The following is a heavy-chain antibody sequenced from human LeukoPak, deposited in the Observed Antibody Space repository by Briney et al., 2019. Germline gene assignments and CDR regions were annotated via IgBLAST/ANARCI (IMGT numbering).Heavy chain of an antibody. V-gene: IGHV3-74*01. CDR1: GFTFSSYW. J-gene: IGHJ5*02. CDR2: INGDGSST. Sequence: GGSLRLSCAASGFTFSSYWMHWVRQAPGKGLVWVSRINGDGSSTNYADSVKGRFTISRDNAKNTLYLQMNSLRAEDTAVYYCARTYYYDSSGYRSYNWFDPWGQGTLVTVSS. D-gene: IGHD3-22*01. CDR3: ARTYYYDSSGYRSYNWFDP.